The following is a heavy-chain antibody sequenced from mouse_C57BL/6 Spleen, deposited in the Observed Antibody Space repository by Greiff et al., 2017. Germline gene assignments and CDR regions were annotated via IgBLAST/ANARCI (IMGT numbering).Heavy chain of an antibody. CDR2: INPSSGYT. CDR3: ARGDYGSSYEDYWYFDV. V-gene: IGHV1-7*01. J-gene: IGHJ1*03. Sequence: QVQLKQSGAELAKPGASVKLSCKASGYTFTSYWMHWVKQRPGQGLEWIGYINPSSGYTKYNQKFKDKATLTADKSSSTAYMQLSSLTYADSAVYDCARGDYGSSYEDYWYFDVWGTGTTVTVSS. D-gene: IGHD1-1*01. CDR1: GYTFTSYW.